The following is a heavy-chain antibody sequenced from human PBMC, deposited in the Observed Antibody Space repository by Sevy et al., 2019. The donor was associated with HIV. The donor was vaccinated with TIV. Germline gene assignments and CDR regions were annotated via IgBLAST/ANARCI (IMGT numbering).Heavy chain of an antibody. CDR2: ISGSASTTYYGGAA. J-gene: IGHJ2*01. CDR1: GFTFSTYA. CDR3: ARGLLARPRGDYWYFDL. V-gene: IGHV3-23*01. Sequence: GGSLTLSCTASGFTFSTYAMSWVRQAPGKGLEWVSGISGSASTTYYGGAAYYADSVKGRFTITRDNAKNTLYLEMNSLRDEDSAVFHCARGLLARPRGDYWYFDLWGRGTLVTVSS. D-gene: IGHD6-6*01.